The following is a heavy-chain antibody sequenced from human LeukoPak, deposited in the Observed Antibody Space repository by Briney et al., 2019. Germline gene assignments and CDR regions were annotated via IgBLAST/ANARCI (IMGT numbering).Heavy chain of an antibody. D-gene: IGHD3-9*01. CDR3: ARHGDVRYFDWLKDGFDY. J-gene: IGHJ4*02. V-gene: IGHV4-4*09. Sequence: SETLSLTCTVFGGSISSYYWSWVRQPPGKGLEWIGYIYNSGITNKNPSLKSRVTISGDTSKNQFSLKLSSVPAADTAVYYCARHGDVRYFDWLKDGFDYWGQGTLVTVSS. CDR1: GGSISSYY. CDR2: IYNSGIT.